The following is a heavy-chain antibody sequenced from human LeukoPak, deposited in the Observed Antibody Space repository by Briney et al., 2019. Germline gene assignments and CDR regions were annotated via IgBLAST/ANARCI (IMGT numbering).Heavy chain of an antibody. J-gene: IGHJ4*02. Sequence: GGSLRLSCAASGFTFIDYDMHWVRQVIGKGLEWVSAIGIRGDTHYSGSVKGRFTISRENAESSLYLQMNSLRAEDTAVYYCARGGIQVSGIDEFDYWAQGTGVRVS. D-gene: IGHD6-19*01. V-gene: IGHV3-13*01. CDR3: ARGGIQVSGIDEFDY. CDR2: IGIRGDT. CDR1: GFTFIDYD.